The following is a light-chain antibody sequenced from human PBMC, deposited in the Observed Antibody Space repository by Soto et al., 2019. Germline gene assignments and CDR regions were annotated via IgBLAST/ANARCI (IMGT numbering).Light chain of an antibody. Sequence: DIHRNQYPARPSASLRDKITIISRASQSISRWLAWYQQKPGKAPKLLIYDASSLESGVPSRFSGSGSGTEFTLTTSSLQPDDFATYDCQQYDSYSRKFGQGTKVDIK. CDR2: DAS. CDR1: QSISRW. V-gene: IGKV1-5*02. CDR3: QQYDSYSRK. J-gene: IGKJ1*01.